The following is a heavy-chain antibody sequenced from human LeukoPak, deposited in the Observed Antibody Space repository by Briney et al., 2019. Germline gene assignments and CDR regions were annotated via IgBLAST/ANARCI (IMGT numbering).Heavy chain of an antibody. CDR1: GLTSGIYA. Sequence: GGSLRLSCAASGLTSGIYAMSWVRQAPGKGLEWVSAFSGGGDSFYADSVRGRFSISADRSRNILYLQMNSLRVEDTAVYYCARVAVAGDFDYWGQGTLVTVSS. V-gene: IGHV3-23*01. J-gene: IGHJ4*02. CDR3: ARVAVAGDFDY. CDR2: FSGGGDS. D-gene: IGHD6-19*01.